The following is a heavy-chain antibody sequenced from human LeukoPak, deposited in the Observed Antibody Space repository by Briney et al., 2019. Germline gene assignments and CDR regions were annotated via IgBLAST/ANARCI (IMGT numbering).Heavy chain of an antibody. Sequence: ASVKVSCKASGYTFTGYYMHWGRQAPGQGLEWMGWLNPNIGVTRYSQNFQGRVTMTRDTPISTAYMELSSLSSDDTAVYYGARDSSGSFGDYWGQGTLVAVSS. D-gene: IGHD6-19*01. V-gene: IGHV1-2*02. CDR1: GYTFTGYY. CDR2: LNPNIGVT. J-gene: IGHJ4*02. CDR3: ARDSSGSFGDY.